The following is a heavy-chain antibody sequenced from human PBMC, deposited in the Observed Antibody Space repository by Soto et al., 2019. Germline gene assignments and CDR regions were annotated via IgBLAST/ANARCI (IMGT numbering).Heavy chain of an antibody. CDR3: ARAYSVLIAKGFDL. Sequence: SETLSLTCDVSGGSIKTDNWWTWVRQSPGKDLEGFGEIYYSGSALYNPPLNNRLTISIDKSKKQFSPTLTTFTAAATALFFCARAYSVLIAKGFDLWGQGIHVTVSP. V-gene: IGHV4-4*02. CDR2: IYYSGSA. J-gene: IGHJ5*02. CDR1: GGSIKTDNW. D-gene: IGHD2-21*01.